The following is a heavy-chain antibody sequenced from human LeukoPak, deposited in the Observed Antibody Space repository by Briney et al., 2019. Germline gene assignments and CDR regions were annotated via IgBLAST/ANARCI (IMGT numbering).Heavy chain of an antibody. V-gene: IGHV3-30*02. D-gene: IGHD3-10*01. CDR2: IRYDGSNK. CDR1: GFTFSSYG. J-gene: IGHJ4*02. CDR3: AKASYYYGSGSYHLDY. Sequence: TGGSLRLSCAASGFTFSSYGMHWVRQAPGKGLEWVAFIRYDGSNKYYADSVKGRFTISRDNSKNTLYLQMNSLRAEDTAVYYCAKASYYYGSGSYHLDYWGQGTLVTVSS.